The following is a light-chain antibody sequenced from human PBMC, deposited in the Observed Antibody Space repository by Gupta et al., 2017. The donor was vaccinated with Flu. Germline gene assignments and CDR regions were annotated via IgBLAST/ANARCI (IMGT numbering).Light chain of an antibody. V-gene: IGKV3-20*01. CDR2: GAS. J-gene: IGKJ2*01. CDR1: ESYSRHH. Sequence: ASESYSRHHAAWYQKKPGQAPRLLNYGASTRATGIPDRFSGSGSGTDFTMTISRLEPEEVVVYYCQKYGTPQTFGEGTKLEIK. CDR3: QKYGTPQT.